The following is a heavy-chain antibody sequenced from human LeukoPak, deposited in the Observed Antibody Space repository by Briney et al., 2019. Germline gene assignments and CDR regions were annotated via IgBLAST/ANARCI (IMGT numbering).Heavy chain of an antibody. CDR3: ASTMNGDFWSGYSYHYYYYMDV. CDR1: GGSISSYY. CDR2: IYYSGST. J-gene: IGHJ6*03. Sequence: SETLSLTCTVSGGSISSYYWSWIRQPPGKELEWIGYIYYSGSTNYNPSLKSRVTLSVDTSTNQFSLKLNSVTAADTAVYYCASTMNGDFWSGYSYHYYYYMDVWGKGTTVTVSS. V-gene: IGHV4-59*01. D-gene: IGHD3-3*01.